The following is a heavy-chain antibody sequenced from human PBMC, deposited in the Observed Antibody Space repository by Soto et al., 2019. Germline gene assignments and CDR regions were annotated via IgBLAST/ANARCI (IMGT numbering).Heavy chain of an antibody. CDR2: IYYSGST. D-gene: IGHD4-17*01. J-gene: IGHJ4*02. V-gene: IGHV4-30-4*02. CDR3: AREKGTPTTVTYIDY. CDR1: GGSISSGDYY. Sequence: SETLSLTCTVSGGSISSGDYYWSWIRQPPGKGLERIGYIYYSGSTYYNPSLKSRVTISVDTSKNQFSLKLSSVTAADTAVYYCAREKGTPTTVTYIDYWGQGTLVTVSS.